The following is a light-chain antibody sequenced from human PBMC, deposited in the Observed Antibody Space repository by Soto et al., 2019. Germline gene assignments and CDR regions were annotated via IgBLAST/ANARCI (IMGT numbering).Light chain of an antibody. V-gene: IGKV1-9*01. CDR3: QQLKSFPFT. CDR2: AAS. CDR1: QGISSS. J-gene: IGKJ3*01. Sequence: DIQLTQSPSFLSASVGDRVTITCRASQGISSSLAWYQQKPGKAPKLLIYAASTLQSGVPSRFSGSGFGTEFTLTISSQQPEDFATYYCQQLKSFPFTFGPGTKVDIK.